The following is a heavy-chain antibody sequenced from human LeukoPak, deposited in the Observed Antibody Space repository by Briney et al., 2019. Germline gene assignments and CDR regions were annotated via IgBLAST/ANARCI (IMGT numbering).Heavy chain of an antibody. Sequence: GASVKVSCKASGYTFSSYGISWVRQAPGQGLEWMGWISGYSGNTNYAQKVQGRVTMTTDTSTSTAYMELRSLRSDDTAVYYCARSAYDYAPDPWGQGTLVTVSS. CDR3: ARSAYDYAPDP. J-gene: IGHJ5*02. CDR2: ISGYSGNT. CDR1: GYTFSSYG. D-gene: IGHD3-16*01. V-gene: IGHV1-18*01.